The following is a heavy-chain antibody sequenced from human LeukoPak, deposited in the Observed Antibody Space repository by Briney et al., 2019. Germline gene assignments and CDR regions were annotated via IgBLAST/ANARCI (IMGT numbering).Heavy chain of an antibody. Sequence: SETLSLTCAVSDGSVGSGGYSWSWIRQPPGKGLEWIGYIYHSGSTYYNPSLKSRVTISVDRSKNQFSLKLSSVTAADTAVYYCAAHRAATYYFDYWGQATLVTVSS. CDR3: AAHRAATYYFDY. CDR2: IYHSGST. J-gene: IGHJ4*02. V-gene: IGHV4-30-2*01. D-gene: IGHD1-14*01. CDR1: DGSVGSGGYS.